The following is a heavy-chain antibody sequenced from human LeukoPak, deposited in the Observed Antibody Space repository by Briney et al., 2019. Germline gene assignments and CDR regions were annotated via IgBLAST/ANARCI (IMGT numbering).Heavy chain of an antibody. V-gene: IGHV3-74*01. Sequence: GGSLRLSCAASGFTFSGYWRHWVREAPGKGLVGVSRFATGGTGPSYADSVKGRFTISRDNAKNTLYLQMNSLSAEDTAVYFCARDMGPYGGSPGASWGQGTLVTVSS. CDR3: ARDMGPYGGSPGAS. CDR2: FATGGTGP. D-gene: IGHD4-23*01. CDR1: GFTFSGYW. J-gene: IGHJ5*02.